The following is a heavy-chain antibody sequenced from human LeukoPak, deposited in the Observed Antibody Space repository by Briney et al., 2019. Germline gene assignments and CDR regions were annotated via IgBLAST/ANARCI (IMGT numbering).Heavy chain of an antibody. CDR2: ISGSGGST. CDR3: AKSITKDYYDSSGL. CDR1: GFTFNTYG. Sequence: PGGSLRLSCAASGFTFNTYGMSWVRQAPGKGLEWVSAISGSGGSTCYADSVKGRFTISRDNSKNTLYLQMNSLRAEDTAVYYCAKSITKDYYDSSGLWGQGTLVTVSS. D-gene: IGHD3-22*01. J-gene: IGHJ4*02. V-gene: IGHV3-23*01.